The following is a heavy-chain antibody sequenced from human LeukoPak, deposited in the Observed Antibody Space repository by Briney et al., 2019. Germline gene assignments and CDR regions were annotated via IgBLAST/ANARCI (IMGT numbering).Heavy chain of an antibody. J-gene: IGHJ4*02. CDR1: GGSISSSSYY. CDR3: AVHPSQTNDRSYARPY. CDR2: IYYSGST. D-gene: IGHD1-26*01. V-gene: IGHV4-39*07. Sequence: SETLSLTCTVSGGSISSSSYYWGWIRQPPGKGLEWIGSIYYSGSTYYNPSLKSRVTISVDTSKNQFSLKLSSVTAADTAVYYCAVHPSQTNDRSYARPYWGQGTLVTVSS.